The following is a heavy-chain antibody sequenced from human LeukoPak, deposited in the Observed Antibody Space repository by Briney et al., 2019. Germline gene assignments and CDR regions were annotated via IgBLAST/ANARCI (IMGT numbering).Heavy chain of an antibody. V-gene: IGHV1-2*02. CDR1: GYTFTGYY. CDR3: AKWGFDFWSGHFGLDV. Sequence: ASVKVSCKASGYTFTGYYMHWVRQAPGQGLEWMGWINPNSGGTNYAQKFQGRVIMTRDTSITTAYMELSRLRSDDTAVYYCAKWGFDFWSGHFGLDVWGQGTTVTVS. D-gene: IGHD3-3*01. J-gene: IGHJ6*02. CDR2: INPNSGGT.